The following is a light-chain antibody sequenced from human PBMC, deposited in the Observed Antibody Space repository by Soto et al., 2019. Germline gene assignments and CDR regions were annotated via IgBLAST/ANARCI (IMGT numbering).Light chain of an antibody. CDR1: QSLLRSDGKTR. V-gene: IGKV2D-29*01. CDR3: MQSIQLPIT. Sequence: DILMTQPAVSLPVTPGQPSSISCKSSQSLLRSDGKTRLYWYLQRSGQPPKLLIYEVSNRFSGVSDRFRGSGSGTDFTLRISRVEAEDVGIYYCMQSIQLPITLGQGTRLEIE. CDR2: EVS. J-gene: IGKJ5*01.